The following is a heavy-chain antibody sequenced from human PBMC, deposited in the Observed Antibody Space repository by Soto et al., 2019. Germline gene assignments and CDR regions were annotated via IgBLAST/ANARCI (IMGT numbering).Heavy chain of an antibody. CDR1: GFTFSSYA. V-gene: IGHV3-23*01. CDR3: AKGRSYYYYYGVDV. Sequence: PGGSLRLSCSASGFTFSSYAMHWVRQAPGKGLEWVSGISGSGGSTYYADSVKGRFTISRDNSKSTLYLQMNSLRAEDTALYYCAKGRSYYYYYGVDVWGQGTTVTVSS. CDR2: ISGSGGST. J-gene: IGHJ6*02.